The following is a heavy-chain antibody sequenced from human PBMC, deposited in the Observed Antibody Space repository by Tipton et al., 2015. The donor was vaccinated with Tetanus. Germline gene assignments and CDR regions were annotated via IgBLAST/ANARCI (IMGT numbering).Heavy chain of an antibody. CDR1: GFTFSTYW. J-gene: IGHJ4*02. CDR2: INRDGSET. Sequence: SLRLSCAVSGFTFSTYWMTWVRQAPGKGLEWAANINRDGSETYYVDSVKGRFTISRDNAKNLLHLQMNSLRAEDTAVYYCAAEVSAGYWGQGTLVTVSS. V-gene: IGHV3-7*03. CDR3: AAEVSAGY. D-gene: IGHD4/OR15-4a*01.